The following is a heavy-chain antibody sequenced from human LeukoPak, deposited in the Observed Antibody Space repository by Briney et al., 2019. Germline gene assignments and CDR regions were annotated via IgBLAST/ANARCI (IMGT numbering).Heavy chain of an antibody. Sequence: GGSLRLSCAASGFTFSSYAMHWVRQAPGKGLEWVAVISYDGSNKYYADSVKGRFTISRDNSKNTLYLQMNSLRAEDTAVYYRARDVRSTGDWLDPWGQGTLVTVSS. D-gene: IGHD4-11*01. V-gene: IGHV3-30-3*01. J-gene: IGHJ5*02. CDR3: ARDVRSTGDWLDP. CDR1: GFTFSSYA. CDR2: ISYDGSNK.